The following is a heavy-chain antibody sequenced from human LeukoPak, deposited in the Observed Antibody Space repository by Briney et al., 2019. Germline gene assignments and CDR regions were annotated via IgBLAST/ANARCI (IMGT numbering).Heavy chain of an antibody. V-gene: IGHV3-49*03. Sequence: PGGSLRLSCTASGFTFGDYAMSWIRQAPGKGLGWVGFIRSKAYGETADYAASVKGRFTISRDDSKAIAYLQMNSLKTEDTAVYHCTRDRGAYNLYDYWGQGTLVTVSS. CDR1: GFTFGDYA. CDR3: TRDRGAYNLYDY. D-gene: IGHD1-1*01. CDR2: IRSKAYGETA. J-gene: IGHJ4*02.